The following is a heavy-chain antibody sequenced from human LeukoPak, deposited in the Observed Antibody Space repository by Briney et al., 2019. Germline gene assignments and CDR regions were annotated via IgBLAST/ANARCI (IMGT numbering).Heavy chain of an antibody. V-gene: IGHV3-23*01. CDR1: GFTFITYA. CDR3: VKGYSSGWTREYYGMDV. D-gene: IGHD6-19*01. CDR2: LSAGGAGT. Sequence: GGTLRLSCGASGFTFITYAMTWVRQAPGKGLDWVSTLSAGGAGTYYADSVKGRFTISRDNSTNTLYLQMNSLRAEDTALYYCVKGYSSGWTREYYGMDVWGQGTTVTVSS. J-gene: IGHJ6*02.